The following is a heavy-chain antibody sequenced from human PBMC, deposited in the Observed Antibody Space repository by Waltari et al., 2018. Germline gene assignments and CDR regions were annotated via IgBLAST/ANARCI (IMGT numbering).Heavy chain of an antibody. D-gene: IGHD3-22*01. CDR3: ARANSVWSDSSGYYDWFDP. J-gene: IGHJ5*02. CDR2: IKQDGSEK. V-gene: IGHV3-7*01. CDR1: GFTFSSYW. Sequence: EVQLVESGGGLVQPGGSLRLSCAASGFTFSSYWMSWVRQAPGKGLEWVANIKQDGSEKYYVDAVKGRFTISRDNAKNSLYLQMNSLRAEDTAVYYCARANSVWSDSSGYYDWFDPWGQGTLVTVSS.